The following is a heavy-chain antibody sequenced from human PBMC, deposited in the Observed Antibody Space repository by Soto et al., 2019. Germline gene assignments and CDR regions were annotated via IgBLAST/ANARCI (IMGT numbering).Heavy chain of an antibody. CDR2: ISYDGSNK. V-gene: IGHV3-30-3*01. Sequence: GGSLRLSCAASGFTFSSYAMPWVRQAPGKGLEWVAVISYDGSNKYYADSVKGRFTISRDNSKNTLYLQMNSLRAEDTAVYYCARDSPRKSGRGSYYYGMDVWGQGTTVTVSS. J-gene: IGHJ6*02. CDR1: GFTFSSYA. D-gene: IGHD2-15*01. CDR3: ARDSPRKSGRGSYYYGMDV.